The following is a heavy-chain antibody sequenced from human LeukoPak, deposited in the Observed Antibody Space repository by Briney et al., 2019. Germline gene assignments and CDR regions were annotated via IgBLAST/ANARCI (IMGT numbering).Heavy chain of an antibody. CDR3: AKDWIQFNRVFDCFDS. V-gene: IGHV3-23*01. Sequence: PGGSLRLSCATSGFPFETNAMSWVRQAPGKGLEWVATIGNTETFYADSVTGRFTIFRDNSKNTVNLQMNRLRVEDTAIYYCAKDWIQFNRVFDCFDSWGQGTLVTVSS. CDR2: IGNTET. J-gene: IGHJ4*02. CDR1: GFPFETNA. D-gene: IGHD5-18*01.